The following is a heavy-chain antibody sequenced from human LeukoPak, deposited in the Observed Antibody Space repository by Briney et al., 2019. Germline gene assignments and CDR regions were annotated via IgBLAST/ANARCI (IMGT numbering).Heavy chain of an antibody. CDR2: ISSSSSYM. J-gene: IGHJ6*02. D-gene: IGHD3-9*01. CDR3: FFKQKTAYEILTAHDPYYDYGMDV. CDR1: GLTFTSYT. Sequence: GGSLRLSCAASGLTFTSYTMNWVRQAPGKRLEWVSCISSSSSYMYYADSVKGRFTISRDNARSSLFLQMNSLRAEDTAVYFFFFKQKTAYEILTAHDPYYDYGMDVWGQGTTVIVSS. V-gene: IGHV3-21*01.